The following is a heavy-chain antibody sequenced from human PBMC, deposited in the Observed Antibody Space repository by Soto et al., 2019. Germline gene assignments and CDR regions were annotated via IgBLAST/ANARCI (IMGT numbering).Heavy chain of an antibody. CDR1: GFTFSTYW. CDR2: IKTDGTYA. J-gene: IGHJ4*02. Sequence: EVQLVESGGDLVQPGGSLRLSCAASGFTFSTYWMHWVRQAPGKGLLWVSRIKTDGTYATYADSVKGRFTISRDNAKNTLYLQMNSLRVEDAAGYYCAAGGRGDYANWGQGTLVTVSS. CDR3: AAGGRGDYAN. D-gene: IGHD3-22*01. V-gene: IGHV3-74*01.